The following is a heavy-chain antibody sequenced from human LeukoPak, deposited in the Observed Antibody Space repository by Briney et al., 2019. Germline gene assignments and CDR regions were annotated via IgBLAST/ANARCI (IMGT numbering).Heavy chain of an antibody. V-gene: IGHV4-59*12. Sequence: SETLSLTCTVSGGSISSYYWSWIRQPPGKGLEWIGYIFYSGSTNYNPSLRSRVTISLDTSKNQFSLKLSSVTAADTAVYFCAREWGIKYSGSSTFFDYWSQGTLVTVSS. CDR3: AREWGIKYSGSSTFFDY. CDR1: GGSISSYY. CDR2: IFYSGST. J-gene: IGHJ4*02. D-gene: IGHD6-6*01.